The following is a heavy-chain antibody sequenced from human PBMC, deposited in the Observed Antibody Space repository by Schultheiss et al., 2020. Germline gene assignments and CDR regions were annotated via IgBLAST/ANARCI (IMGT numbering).Heavy chain of an antibody. CDR3: ARNADFCMDV. Sequence: GSLRLSCTVSGGSINSDFWNWIRQPAGKGLQWIGRIYTSGHTNYNPSLESRVTMSVDMSKNQFSLKLTSVTAADTAVYYCARNADFCMDVWGRGTTVTVSS. CDR2: IYTSGHT. CDR1: GGSINSDF. J-gene: IGHJ6*03. V-gene: IGHV4-4*07.